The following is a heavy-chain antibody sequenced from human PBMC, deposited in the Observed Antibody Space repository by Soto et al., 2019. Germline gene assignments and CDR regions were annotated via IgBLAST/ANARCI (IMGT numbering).Heavy chain of an antibody. CDR3: ARGLSNP. Sequence: PSETLSLTCAVSGGSIVSDKWWSWVRQSPGKGLEWLGEINHRGSTIYNPSLKSRVTISVDTSRNQFYLKVKSVTAADTAVYYCARGLSNPWGQGTLVTVSS. J-gene: IGHJ5*02. V-gene: IGHV4-4*02. CDR2: INHRGST. CDR1: GGSIVSDKW.